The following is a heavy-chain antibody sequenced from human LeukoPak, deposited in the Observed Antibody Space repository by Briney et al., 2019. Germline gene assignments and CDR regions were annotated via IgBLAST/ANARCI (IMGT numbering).Heavy chain of an antibody. D-gene: IGHD3-10*01. V-gene: IGHV5-10-1*01. J-gene: IGHJ1*01. CDR2: IDPRAPRDTYT. CDR3: ARLGDGRPDYFQH. Sequence: GGSPQISCQGSGYLFPDYWINWVRQMPGKGLEWRGTIDPRAPRDTYTTYSPSLQGHVTISADKSTNTAYLQWSSLKASDTAIYYCARLGDGRPDYFQHWGEGTLVSAS. CDR1: GYLFPDYW.